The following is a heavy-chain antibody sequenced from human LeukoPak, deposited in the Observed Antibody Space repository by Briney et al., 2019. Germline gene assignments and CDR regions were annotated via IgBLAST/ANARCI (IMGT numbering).Heavy chain of an antibody. CDR2: IYYSGRT. J-gene: IGHJ4*02. CDR1: GGSISISSYY. CDR3: ARDSRGGYHWNDVDY. V-gene: IGHV4-39*07. D-gene: IGHD1-20*01. Sequence: SETLSLTCTVSGGSISISSYYCGWVRQPRGEGLVWHGRIYYSGRTYYNPYIKSRVTISVDTSKNKFSLKLSSVTAEDTAGYYCARDSRGGYHWNDVDYWGQGTLVTVSS.